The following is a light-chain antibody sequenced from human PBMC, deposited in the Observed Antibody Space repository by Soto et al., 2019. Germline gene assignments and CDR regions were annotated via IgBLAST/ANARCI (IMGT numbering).Light chain of an antibody. CDR1: QSVNSN. CDR2: GAS. V-gene: IGKV3-15*01. Sequence: ETVMTQSRATLSVSPGERVTLSCRASQSVNSNMAWYQQKPGQVPRVLIYGASTRATGIPARFSGSGSGTEFTLTIPNLQPEDFAVYHCQQYDDWPPWTFGQGTKVEIK. J-gene: IGKJ1*01. CDR3: QQYDDWPPWT.